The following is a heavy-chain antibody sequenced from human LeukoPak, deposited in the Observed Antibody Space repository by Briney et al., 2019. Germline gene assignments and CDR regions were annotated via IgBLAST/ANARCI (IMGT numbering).Heavy chain of an antibody. CDR1: GFTFSDYY. J-gene: IGHJ4*02. V-gene: IGHV3-11*03. Sequence: GGSLRLSCAASGFTFSDYYMSWIRQAPGKGLEWVSYISSSSSYTNYADSVKGRFTISRDNAKNSLYLQMNSLRAEDTAVYYCARAYYYGSGSYTPFDYWGQGTLVTVSS. D-gene: IGHD3-10*01. CDR3: ARAYYYGSGSYTPFDY. CDR2: ISSSSSYT.